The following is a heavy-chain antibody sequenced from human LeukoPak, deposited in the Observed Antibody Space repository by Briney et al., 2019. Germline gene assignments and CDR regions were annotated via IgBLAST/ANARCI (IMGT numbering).Heavy chain of an antibody. D-gene: IGHD3-9*01. Sequence: GASVKVSCKASGYTFTSYDINWVRQATGQGLEWMGWISAYNDNTNYAQKFQGRVSMTTDTSTSTAYMELRSLRSDDTAVYYCARDRGHYNILTGYYTHWASDYWGQGTLVTVSS. CDR3: ARDRGHYNILTGYYTHWASDY. J-gene: IGHJ4*02. V-gene: IGHV1-18*01. CDR2: ISAYNDNT. CDR1: GYTFTSYD.